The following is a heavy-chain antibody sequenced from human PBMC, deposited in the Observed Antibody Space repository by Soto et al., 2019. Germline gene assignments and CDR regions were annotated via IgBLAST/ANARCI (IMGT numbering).Heavy chain of an antibody. CDR3: ATYAGSVSPFDY. D-gene: IGHD4-4*01. J-gene: IGHJ4*02. V-gene: IGHV4-31*03. CDR2: IYYSWIT. Sequence: TSESLSLTCTVSGGSISSGGYYWSWIRQHPGKGLEWIGYIYYSWITYYNPSLKSRVTISVDTSKNQFSLKLSSVSAADTAVYYCATYAGSVSPFDYWGQGTLVTVSS. CDR1: GGSISSGGYY.